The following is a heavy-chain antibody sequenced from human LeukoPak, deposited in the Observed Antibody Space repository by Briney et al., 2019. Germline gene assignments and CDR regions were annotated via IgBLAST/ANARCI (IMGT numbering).Heavy chain of an antibody. Sequence: GGSLRLSCAPSGFTFSNYEMNWVRQAPGKGLEWVSFISSSGVLIYYADSVKGRFTISRDNAKNSLYLQLNSLRVEDTAVYYCVRVSGSGWHFDYWGQGSLVTVSS. J-gene: IGHJ4*02. CDR3: VRVSGSGWHFDY. CDR1: GFTFSNYE. CDR2: ISSSGVLI. V-gene: IGHV3-48*03. D-gene: IGHD6-19*01.